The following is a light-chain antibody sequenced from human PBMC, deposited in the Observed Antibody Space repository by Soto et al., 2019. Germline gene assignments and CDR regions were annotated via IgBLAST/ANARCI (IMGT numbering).Light chain of an antibody. CDR2: AAS. Sequence: DIQMTQSPSTLSASVGDRVTITCRASQTINRWLAWYQQKPGKAPQLLISAASSLQNGVPSRFSGSGSGTEFTLTINGLQPEDFATYYCQQSYSILAWTFGLGAKLAIK. J-gene: IGKJ1*01. V-gene: IGKV1-5*01. CDR1: QTINRW. CDR3: QQSYSILAWT.